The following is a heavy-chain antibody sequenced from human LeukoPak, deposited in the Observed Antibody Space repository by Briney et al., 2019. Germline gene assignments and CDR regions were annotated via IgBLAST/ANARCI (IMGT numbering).Heavy chain of an antibody. D-gene: IGHD3-10*01. CDR1: GFTLSSYS. CDR3: AKVVFVLTNLYYFDC. J-gene: IGHJ4*02. Sequence: GGSLRLSCAASGFTLSSYSMNWVRQAPGKGLEWVSYISSSSSAVYYADSVKGRFTISRDNSKNTLYLQMNSLRAEDTAVYFCAKVVFVLTNLYYFDCWGQGTLVTVSS. V-gene: IGHV3-48*01. CDR2: ISSSSSAV.